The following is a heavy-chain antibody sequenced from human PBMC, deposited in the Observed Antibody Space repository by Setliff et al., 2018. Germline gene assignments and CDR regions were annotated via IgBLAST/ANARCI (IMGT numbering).Heavy chain of an antibody. CDR3: AGTPMVREVMDFDF. CDR2: IYYSGST. D-gene: IGHD3-10*01. CDR1: GGSISTYY. Sequence: SETLSLTCTVSGGSISTYYWSWIRQPPGKGLEWIGYIYYSGSTNYNPSLKSRVTISVDTSKNQFSLKLSSATAAGTAVYYCAGTPMVREVMDFDFWGQGTLVTVSS. V-gene: IGHV4-59*01. J-gene: IGHJ4*02.